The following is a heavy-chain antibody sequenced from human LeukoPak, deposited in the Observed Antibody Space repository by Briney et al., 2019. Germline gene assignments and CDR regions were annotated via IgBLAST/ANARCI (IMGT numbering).Heavy chain of an antibody. CDR1: GFTFSSYS. CDR2: ISSSSSTI. CDR3: ARDHYYDSSGYYSPLGY. Sequence: PGGSLRLSCAASGFTFSSYSMNWVRQAPGKGLEWVSYISSSSSTISYADSVKGRFTISRDNAKNSLYLQMNSLRAEDTAVYYCARDHYYDSSGYYSPLGYWGQGTLVTVSS. V-gene: IGHV3-48*01. J-gene: IGHJ4*02. D-gene: IGHD3-22*01.